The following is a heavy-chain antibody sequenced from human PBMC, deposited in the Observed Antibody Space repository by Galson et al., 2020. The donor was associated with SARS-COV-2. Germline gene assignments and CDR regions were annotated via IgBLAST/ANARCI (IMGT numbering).Heavy chain of an antibody. CDR2: IYYSGST. D-gene: IGHD3-22*01. CDR1: GGSISSGGYY. Sequence: ETSETLSLTCTVSGGSISSGGYYWSWIRQHPGKGLEWIGYIYYSGSTYYNPSLKSRVTISVDTSKNQFSLKLSSVTAADTAVYYCARAPITMIVVVDASDIWGQGTMVTVSS. J-gene: IGHJ3*02. CDR3: ARAPITMIVVVDASDI. V-gene: IGHV4-31*03.